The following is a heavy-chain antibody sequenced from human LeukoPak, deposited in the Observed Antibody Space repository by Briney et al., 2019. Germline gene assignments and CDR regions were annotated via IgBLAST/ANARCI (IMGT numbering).Heavy chain of an antibody. CDR1: GFTFSSYA. CDR2: ISGSGGST. J-gene: IGHJ1*01. D-gene: IGHD3-22*01. CDR3: ANDEYYYDSSGYASQH. V-gene: IGHV3-23*01. Sequence: GASLRLSCAASGFTFSSYAMSWVRQAPGKGLEWVSAISGSGGSTYYADSVKGRFTISRDNSKNTLYLQMNSLRAEDTAVYYCANDEYYYDSSGYASQHWGQGTLVTVSS.